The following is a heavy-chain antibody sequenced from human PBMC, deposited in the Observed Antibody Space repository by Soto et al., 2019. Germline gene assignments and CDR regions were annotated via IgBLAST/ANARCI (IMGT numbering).Heavy chain of an antibody. V-gene: IGHV1-18*01. D-gene: IGHD1-26*01. CDR3: ARDRRDSVADRRSFDV. CDR1: GYSFTTYG. CDR2: ISVYNGDT. Sequence: GSVKVSCKASGYSFTTYGISWVRQAPGQGLEYMGWISVYNGDTNYAQKLQGRVTMTTDTSTSTAYMELRSLRSDDTAIYYCARDRRDSVADRRSFDVWGQGTMVTVSS. J-gene: IGHJ3*01.